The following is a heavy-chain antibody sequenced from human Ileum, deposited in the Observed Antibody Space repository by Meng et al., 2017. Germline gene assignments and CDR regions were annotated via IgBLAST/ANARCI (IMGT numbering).Heavy chain of an antibody. J-gene: IGHJ4*02. CDR2: IYLAGSP. D-gene: IGHD2-15*01. CDR3: VRHGGKYFDS. Sequence: VQLQESGPALVVPSVTLSLTFTVSGGSISCSFYWSWAGQAPGKGLEWIGQIYLAGSPNYNPSLESRVTISVNKSKNQFSLSLSTVTAADTAIFYCVRHGGKYFDSWGQGTLVTVSS. CDR1: GGSISCSFY. V-gene: IGHV4-4*02.